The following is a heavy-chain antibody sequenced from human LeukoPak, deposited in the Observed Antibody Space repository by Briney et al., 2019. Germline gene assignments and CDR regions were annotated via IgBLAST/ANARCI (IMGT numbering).Heavy chain of an antibody. CDR3: AKVMKWSGSYYFDY. CDR2: ISGSGGST. J-gene: IGHJ4*02. Sequence: GGSLRLSCAASGFTFSSYAMSWVRHAPGKGLEWVSAISGSGGSTYYADSVKGRFTISRDNSKNTLYLQMNSLRAEDTAVYYCAKVMKWSGSYYFDYWGQGTLVTVSS. V-gene: IGHV3-23*01. D-gene: IGHD1-26*01. CDR1: GFTFSSYA.